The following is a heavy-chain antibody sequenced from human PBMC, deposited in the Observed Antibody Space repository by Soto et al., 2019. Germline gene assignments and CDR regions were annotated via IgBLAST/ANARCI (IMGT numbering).Heavy chain of an antibody. CDR2: TYYRSKWYN. V-gene: IGHV6-1*01. D-gene: IGHD3-3*01. CDR1: GDSVSSNSAA. CDR3: ARGLYFDFWSGLGAKSYGMDV. Sequence: SQTLSLTCAISGDSVSSNSAAWNWIRQSPSRGLEWLGRTYYRSKWYNDYAVSVKSRITINPDTSKNQFSLQLNSVTPEDTAVYYCARGLYFDFWSGLGAKSYGMDVWGQGTTVTVSS. J-gene: IGHJ6*02.